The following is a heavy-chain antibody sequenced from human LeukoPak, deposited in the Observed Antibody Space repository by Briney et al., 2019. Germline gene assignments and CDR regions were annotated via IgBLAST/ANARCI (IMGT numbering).Heavy chain of an antibody. CDR2: ISSSSSTI. CDR3: ARTTVTRKGDY. CDR1: GFTFSSYS. D-gene: IGHD4-17*01. V-gene: IGHV3-48*01. Sequence: PGGSLRLSCAASGFTFSSYSMNWVRQAPRKGLEWVSYISSSSSTIYYADSVKGRFTISRDNAKNSLCLQMNSLRAEDTAVYYCARTTVTRKGDYWGQGTLVTVSS. J-gene: IGHJ4*02.